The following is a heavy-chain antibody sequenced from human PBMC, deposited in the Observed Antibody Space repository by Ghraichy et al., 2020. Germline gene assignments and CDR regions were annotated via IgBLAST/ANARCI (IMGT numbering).Heavy chain of an antibody. CDR2: VYTSGTT. CDR3: ARVPSAKWDLPYGMDV. J-gene: IGHJ6*02. D-gene: IGHD1-26*01. CDR1: GGSVSSGIYY. V-gene: IGHV4-61*01. Sequence: SETLSLTCSVSGGSVSSGIYYWTWIRQTPGKGLEWIGFVYTSGTTNHNPSLKSRVAMSLDTSKNQFSLRLTSVTAADTGVYYCARVPSAKWDLPYGMDVWGHGTTVTVSS.